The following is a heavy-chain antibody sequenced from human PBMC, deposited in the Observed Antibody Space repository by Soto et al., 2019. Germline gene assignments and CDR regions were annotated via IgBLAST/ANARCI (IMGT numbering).Heavy chain of an antibody. V-gene: IGHV4-31*03. Sequence: SDTLSLICPVSGGSISSGSYHWSWIRQHPGKGLVWIGNIYYSGSSYYNPSLKIRATISIDTSKDQFSLRLGSVTAADTAVYYCASVEGRSYYFHHDCWARGTLVALSS. CDR2: IYYSGSS. D-gene: IGHD1-26*01. J-gene: IGHJ4*02. CDR3: ASVEGRSYYFHHDC. CDR1: GGSISSGSYH.